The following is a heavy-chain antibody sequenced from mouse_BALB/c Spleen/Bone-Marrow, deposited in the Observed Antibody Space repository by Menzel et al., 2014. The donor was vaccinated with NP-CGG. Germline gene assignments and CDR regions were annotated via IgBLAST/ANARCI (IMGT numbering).Heavy chain of an antibody. CDR1: GFAFSSYD. CDR3: GRPDYYGSSYDGMDY. V-gene: IGHV5-12-1*01. Sequence: EVQRVESGGDLVKPGGSLKLSCAASGFAFSSYDMSWVRQTPEKRLEWVAYISSGGGTTYYPDTVKGRFTISRDNAKNTLYLQMSSLKSEDTAMYYCGRPDYYGSSYDGMDYWGQGTSVTVSS. CDR2: ISSGGGTT. J-gene: IGHJ4*01. D-gene: IGHD1-1*01.